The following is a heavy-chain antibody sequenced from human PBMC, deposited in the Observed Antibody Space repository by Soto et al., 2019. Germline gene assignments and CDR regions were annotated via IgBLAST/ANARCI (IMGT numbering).Heavy chain of an antibody. V-gene: IGHV4-39*01. Sequence: SETLSLTCTVSCGSISSSSYYWGWIRQPPGKGLEWIGSIYYSGSTYYNPSLKSRVTISVDTSKNQFSLKLSSVTAADTAVYYCARSMVRGVTTFDYWGQGTLVTVSS. D-gene: IGHD3-10*01. CDR3: ARSMVRGVTTFDY. CDR2: IYYSGST. J-gene: IGHJ4*02. CDR1: CGSISSSSYY.